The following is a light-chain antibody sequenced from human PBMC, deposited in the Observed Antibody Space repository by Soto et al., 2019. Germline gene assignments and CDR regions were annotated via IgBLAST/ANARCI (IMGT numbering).Light chain of an antibody. J-gene: IGKJ4*01. CDR1: ESVTNY. Sequence: EIVLTQSPATLSLSPGERATSSCRASESVTNYLAWYQHKPGQAPRRLIYDASNRATGIPARFSGSGSGADFTLTISSLEPEDFAIYYCQQRSKWPLTFGGGTKVEI. V-gene: IGKV3-11*01. CDR3: QQRSKWPLT. CDR2: DAS.